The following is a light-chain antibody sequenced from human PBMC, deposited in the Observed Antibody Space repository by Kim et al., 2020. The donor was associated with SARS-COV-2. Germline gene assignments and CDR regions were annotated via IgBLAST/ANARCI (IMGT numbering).Light chain of an antibody. CDR2: EDN. Sequence: GKTVTISCTRSSGSIASNYVQWYQQRPGSSPTTVIYEDNQRFPGVPDRFSGSSDSSTNSASLTISGLKAEDESDYYCQSYDSSNLVFGGGTQLTVL. CDR1: SGSIASNY. V-gene: IGLV6-57*01. CDR3: QSYDSSNLV. J-gene: IGLJ2*01.